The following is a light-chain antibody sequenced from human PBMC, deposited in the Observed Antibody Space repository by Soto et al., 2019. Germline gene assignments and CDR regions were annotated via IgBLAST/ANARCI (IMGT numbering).Light chain of an antibody. CDR1: QSVSANY. Sequence: EVVLTQSPATLSLSPGERATLSCRANQSVSANYLAWYQQKPGQAPRLLIYGASSRATGIPDRFSGSGSGTDFPLTISRLEPEDLAVFYCHQYGSSPFTFGPGTKVDIK. V-gene: IGKV3-20*01. CDR3: HQYGSSPFT. J-gene: IGKJ3*01. CDR2: GAS.